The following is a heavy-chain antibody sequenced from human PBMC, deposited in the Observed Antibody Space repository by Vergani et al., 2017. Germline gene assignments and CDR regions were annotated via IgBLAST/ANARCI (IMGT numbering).Heavy chain of an antibody. D-gene: IGHD2-2*02. Sequence: QVQLQESGPGLVKPSETLSLTCTVSGGSISSYYWSWIRQPPGKGLEWIGYIYYSGSTNYNPSLKSRVTITVDTSKNQFSLKLSSVTAADTAVYYCARAPKYGSSTSCYIGPWFDPWGQGTLVTVSS. CDR1: GGSISSYY. CDR3: ARAPKYGSSTSCYIGPWFDP. V-gene: IGHV4-59*01. J-gene: IGHJ5*02. CDR2: IYYSGST.